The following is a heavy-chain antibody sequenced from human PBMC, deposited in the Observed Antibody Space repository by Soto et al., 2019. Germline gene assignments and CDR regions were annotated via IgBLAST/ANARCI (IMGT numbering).Heavy chain of an antibody. CDR1: FTFNNAW. V-gene: IGHV3-23*01. CDR3: AKMGPYDSGSYMFRYNWFGP. D-gene: IGHD3-10*01. CDR2: TGAYGHST. J-gene: IGHJ5*02. Sequence: GGSLRLSCGFTFNNAWMSWVRQAPGKGLEWVSTTGAYGHSTYYADSVKGRLIISRDKSKNTVDLQMNSLRAEDTAVYYCAKMGPYDSGSYMFRYNWFGPWGPGTLVTVSS.